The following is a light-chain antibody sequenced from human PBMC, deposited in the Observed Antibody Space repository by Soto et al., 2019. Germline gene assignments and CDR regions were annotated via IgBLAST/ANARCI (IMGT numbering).Light chain of an antibody. CDR1: SSDVGFYDY. CDR2: EVT. J-gene: IGLJ3*02. CDR3: SSYTTSSTLV. V-gene: IGLV2-14*01. Sequence: QSALTQPASVSGSPGQSITISCTGTSSDVGFYDYVSWYQQHPGKAPKLLIYEVTYRPSGVSNRFSGSKSGKTASLTISGLQAEDEADYYCSSYTTSSTLVFGGGIKLTVL.